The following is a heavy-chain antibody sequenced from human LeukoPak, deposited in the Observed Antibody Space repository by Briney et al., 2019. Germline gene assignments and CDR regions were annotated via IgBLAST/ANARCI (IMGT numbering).Heavy chain of an antibody. CDR1: GYTFTSYG. V-gene: IGHV1-18*01. Sequence: GAPVKPSCKASGYTFTSYGISWVRQSPGQGLEWMGWISAYNGNTNYAQKLQGRVTMTTDTSTSTAYMELRSLRSDDTAVYYCARGVSYDSSGYPTCYFDYWGQGTLGTVSS. J-gene: IGHJ4*03. CDR3: ARGVSYDSSGYPTCYFDY. CDR2: ISAYNGNT. D-gene: IGHD3-22*01.